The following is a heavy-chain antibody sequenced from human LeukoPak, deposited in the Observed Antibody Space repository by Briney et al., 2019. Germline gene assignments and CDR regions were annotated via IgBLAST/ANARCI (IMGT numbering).Heavy chain of an antibody. CDR3: AELGITMIGGV. CDR1: GFTFSSYA. V-gene: IGHV3-48*03. J-gene: IGHJ6*04. Sequence: GGSLRLSCAASGFTFSSYAMSWVRQAPGKGVEWVSYISSSGSTIYYADSVKGRFTISRDNAKNSLYLQMNSLRAEDTAVYYCAELGITMIGGVWGKGTTVTISS. CDR2: ISSSGSTI. D-gene: IGHD3-10*02.